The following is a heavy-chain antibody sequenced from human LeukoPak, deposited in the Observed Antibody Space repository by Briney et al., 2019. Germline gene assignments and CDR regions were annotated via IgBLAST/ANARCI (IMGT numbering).Heavy chain of an antibody. V-gene: IGHV3-11*01. D-gene: IGHD3-22*01. Sequence: PGGSLRLSCAASGFTFSDYYMSWIRQAPGKGLEWVSYISSSGSTIYYADSVKGRFTISRDNAKNSLYLQMNSLRAEDTAVYYCARVPYYCDSSGYYFDYWGQGTLVTVSS. CDR1: GFTFSDYY. CDR3: ARVPYYCDSSGYYFDY. CDR2: ISSSGSTI. J-gene: IGHJ4*02.